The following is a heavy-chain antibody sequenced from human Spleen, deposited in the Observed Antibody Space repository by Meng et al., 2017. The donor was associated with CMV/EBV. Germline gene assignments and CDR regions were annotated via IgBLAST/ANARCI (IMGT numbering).Heavy chain of an antibody. CDR2: ISSSSSYI. CDR3: AGPPDFDY. V-gene: IGHV3-21*01. Sequence: LRLSCAASGFTFSSYAMSWVRQAPGKGLEWVSSISSSSSYIYYADSVKGRFTISRDNAKNSLYLQMNSLRAEDTAVYYCAGPPDFDYWGQGTLVTVSS. CDR1: GFTFSSYA. J-gene: IGHJ4*02.